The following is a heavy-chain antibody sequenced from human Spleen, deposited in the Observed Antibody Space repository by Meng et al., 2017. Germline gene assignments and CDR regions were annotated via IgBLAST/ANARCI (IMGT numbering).Heavy chain of an antibody. Sequence: SETLSLTCSVFGDSISSGSYYWGWIRQPPGKGLEWIGSIYHTGTTYYTPSLKSRVTISIDTSKNQFSLKLTSVTAADATVYCCARDYTSFYRSGGYMFGLCGQAT. CDR3: ARDYTSFYRSGGYMFGL. CDR2: IYHTGTT. D-gene: IGHD3-10*01. CDR1: GDSISSGSYY. V-gene: IGHV4-39*07. J-gene: IGHJ4*02.